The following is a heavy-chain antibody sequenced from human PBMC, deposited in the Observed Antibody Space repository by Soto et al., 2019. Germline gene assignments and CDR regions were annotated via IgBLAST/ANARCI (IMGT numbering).Heavy chain of an antibody. D-gene: IGHD3-10*01. CDR1: GFTFSSYS. CDR2: ISSSSSTI. V-gene: IGHV3-48*01. J-gene: IGHJ6*02. CDR3: ARYPLLWFGELIPPGGMDV. Sequence: GGSLRLSCAASGFTFSSYSMNWVRQAPGKGLKWVSYISSSSSTIYYADSVKGRFTISRDNAKNSLYLQMNSLRAEDTAVYYCARYPLLWFGELIPPGGMDVWGQGTTVTVSS.